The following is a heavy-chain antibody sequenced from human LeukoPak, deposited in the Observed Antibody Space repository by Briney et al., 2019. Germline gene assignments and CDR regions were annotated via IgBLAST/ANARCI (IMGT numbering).Heavy chain of an antibody. D-gene: IGHD3-10*01. J-gene: IGHJ4*02. V-gene: IGHV3-30*04. CDR1: GFTFSSYA. CDR2: ISYDGSNK. CDR3: ARNGLGGYPLDY. Sequence: GRSLRLSCAASGFTFSSYAMHWVRQAPGKGLEWVAVISYDGSNKYYADSVKGRFTISRDNSKNTLYLQMNSLRAEDTAVYYCARNGLGGYPLDYWGQGTLVTVSS.